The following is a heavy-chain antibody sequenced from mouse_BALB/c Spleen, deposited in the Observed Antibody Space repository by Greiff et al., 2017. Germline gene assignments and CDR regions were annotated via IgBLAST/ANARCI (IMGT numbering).Heavy chain of an antibody. J-gene: IGHJ4*01. CDR1: GFTFSSYG. CDR3: ARGGSSYAMDY. V-gene: IGHV5-6*01. Sequence: EVQLVESGGDLVKPGGSLKLSCAASGFTFSSYGMSWVRQTPDKRLEWVATISSGGSYTYYPDSVKGRFTISRDNAKNTLYLQMSSLKSEDTAMYYCARGGSSYAMDYWGQGTSVTVSS. CDR2: ISSGGSYT. D-gene: IGHD1-1*01.